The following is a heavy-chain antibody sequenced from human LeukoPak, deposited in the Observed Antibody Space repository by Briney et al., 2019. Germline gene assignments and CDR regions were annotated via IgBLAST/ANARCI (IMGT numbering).Heavy chain of an antibody. V-gene: IGHV4-59*01. CDR3: ARVTGTTRYYYYYMDV. J-gene: IGHJ6*03. Sequence: SETLSLTCTVSGGSISSYYWSWIRQPPGKGLEWIGYIYYSGSTNYNPSLKSRVTISVDTSKNQFSLKLSSVTAADTAVYHCARVTGTTRYYYYYMDVWGKGTTVTISS. D-gene: IGHD1-20*01. CDR1: GGSISSYY. CDR2: IYYSGST.